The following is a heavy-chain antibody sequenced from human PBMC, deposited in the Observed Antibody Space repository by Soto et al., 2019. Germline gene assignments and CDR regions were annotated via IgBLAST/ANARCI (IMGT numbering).Heavy chain of an antibody. CDR3: ARVQYSSGWYDFDY. V-gene: IGHV4-61*01. Sequence: QVQLQESGPGLVKPSETLSLTCTVSGGSVSSATYYWSWIRQPPGKGLEWIGYINYSGSTKNNPSRKSRVTISVDTSKNQISLKLSSVMAADTAVYYCARVQYSSGWYDFDYWGQGTLVTVSS. J-gene: IGHJ4*02. CDR1: GGSVSSATYY. D-gene: IGHD6-19*01. CDR2: INYSGST.